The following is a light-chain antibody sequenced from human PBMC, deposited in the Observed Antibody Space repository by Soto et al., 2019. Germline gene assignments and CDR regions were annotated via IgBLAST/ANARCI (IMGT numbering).Light chain of an antibody. CDR2: GAS. CDR1: QNLSRN. J-gene: IGKJ2*01. CDR3: QQYDNWPHT. Sequence: EMVMPQSPATLSVSPGERATLSCRASQNLSRNLAWYQQQPGQAPRLLIYGASTRATGIPARFSGSGSGTDFTLTISSRQSEDFAVYYCQQYDNWPHTFGQGTKLEIK. V-gene: IGKV3-15*01.